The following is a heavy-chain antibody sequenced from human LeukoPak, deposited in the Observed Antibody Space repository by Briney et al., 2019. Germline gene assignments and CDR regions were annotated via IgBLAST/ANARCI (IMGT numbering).Heavy chain of an antibody. J-gene: IGHJ5*02. CDR1: GGSISSDSYY. CDR2: IYISGST. Sequence: PSETLSLTCTVSGGSISSDSYYWSWIRQPAGKGLQWIGRIYISGSTNYNPSLKSRLTISIDTSKNQFSLRLNSVTAADTAVYYCARRNIGLSFNWFDPWGQGTLVTVSS. V-gene: IGHV4-61*02. D-gene: IGHD2/OR15-2a*01. CDR3: ARRNIGLSFNWFDP.